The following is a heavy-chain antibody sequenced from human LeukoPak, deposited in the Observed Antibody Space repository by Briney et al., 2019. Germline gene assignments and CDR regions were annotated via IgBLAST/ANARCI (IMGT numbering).Heavy chain of an antibody. CDR1: GGSFSGYY. J-gene: IGHJ4*02. CDR3: ARAGLWFGEPHRD. CDR2: INHSGST. V-gene: IGHV4-34*01. Sequence: PSETLSLTCAVYGGSFSGYYWSWIRQPPGKGLEWIGEINHSGSTNYNPSLKSRVTISVDTSKNQFSLKLSSVTAADTAVYYCARAGLWFGEPHRDWGQGTLVTVSS. D-gene: IGHD3-10*01.